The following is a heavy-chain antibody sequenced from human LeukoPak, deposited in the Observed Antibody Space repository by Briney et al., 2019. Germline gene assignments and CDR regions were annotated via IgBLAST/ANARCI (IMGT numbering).Heavy chain of an antibody. J-gene: IGHJ4*02. D-gene: IGHD3-22*01. Sequence: ASVKVSCKASGYTFTSYYMHWVRQAPGQGLEWMGWINPNSGGTNYAQKFQGRVTMTRDTSISTAYMELSRLRSDDTAVYYCARALADYYDSPVGFDYWGQGTLVTVSS. CDR1: GYTFTSYY. CDR2: INPNSGGT. V-gene: IGHV1-2*02. CDR3: ARALADYYDSPVGFDY.